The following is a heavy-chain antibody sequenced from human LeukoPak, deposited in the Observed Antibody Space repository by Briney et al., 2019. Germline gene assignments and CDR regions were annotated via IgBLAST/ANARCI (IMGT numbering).Heavy chain of an antibody. CDR3: ARSNYDSTTFYYHLDL. J-gene: IGHJ5*02. Sequence: PGGSLRLSCAASGFTFSSYSMNWVRQAPGKGLEWVSHISSSSSTIYYADSVKGRFTISRDNAKNSLYLQMNSLSAEDTAVYYCARSNYDSTTFYYHLDLWGQGTLVTVSS. V-gene: IGHV3-48*04. CDR1: GFTFSSYS. CDR2: ISSSSSTI. D-gene: IGHD2/OR15-2a*01.